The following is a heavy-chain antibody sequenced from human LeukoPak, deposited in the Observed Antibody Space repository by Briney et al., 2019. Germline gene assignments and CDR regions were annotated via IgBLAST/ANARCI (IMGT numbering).Heavy chain of an antibody. CDR1: GYTFTSYA. J-gene: IGHJ4*02. V-gene: IGHV1-3*01. D-gene: IGHD3-16*02. Sequence: ASVKVSCKASGYTFTSYAMHWVRQAPGQRLEWMGWINAGNGNTKYSQKFQGRVTITGDTSASTAYMELSSLRSEDTAVYYCARCDYVWGSYRPYYFDYWGQGTLVTVSS. CDR2: INAGNGNT. CDR3: ARCDYVWGSYRPYYFDY.